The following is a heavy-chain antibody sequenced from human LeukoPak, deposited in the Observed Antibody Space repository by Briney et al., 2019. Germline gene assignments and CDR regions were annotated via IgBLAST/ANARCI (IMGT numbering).Heavy chain of an antibody. CDR3: AREPSPVY. CDR2: ISYDGSNK. V-gene: IGHV3-30-3*01. Sequence: GGSLRLSCAASGFTFSSYAMSWVRQAPGKGLEWVAVISYDGSNKYYADSVKGRFTISRDNSKNTLYLQMSSLRTEDTAVYYCAREPSPVYWGQGTPVTVSS. J-gene: IGHJ4*01. CDR1: GFTFSSYA.